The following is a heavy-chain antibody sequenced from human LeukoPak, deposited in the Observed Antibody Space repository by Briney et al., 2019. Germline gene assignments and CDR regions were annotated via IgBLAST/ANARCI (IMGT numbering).Heavy chain of an antibody. V-gene: IGHV1-18*04. CDR2: ISAYNGNT. CDR1: GYTFTSYG. CDR3: ARERPWNYYDSSGRSTLFDY. J-gene: IGHJ4*02. D-gene: IGHD3-22*01. Sequence: ASVKVSCKASGYTFTSYGISWVRQAPGQGLEWMGWISAYNGNTNYAQKLQGRGTMTTDTSTSTAYMELRSLRSDDTAVYYCARERPWNYYDSSGRSTLFDYWGQGTLVTVSS.